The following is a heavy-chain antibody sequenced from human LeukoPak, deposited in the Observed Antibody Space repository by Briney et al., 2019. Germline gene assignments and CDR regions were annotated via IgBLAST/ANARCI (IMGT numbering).Heavy chain of an antibody. J-gene: IGHJ6*03. V-gene: IGHV3-21*01. CDR3: AGGDRPNDYYYYYYMDV. Sequence: PGGSLRLSCAASGFTFSSYSMNWVRQAPGKGLEWVSSISSSSSYIYYADSVKGRFTISRDNAKNSLYLQMNSLRAEDTAVYYCAGGDRPNDYYYYYYMDVWGKGTTVTVSS. D-gene: IGHD3-16*02. CDR1: GFTFSSYS. CDR2: ISSSSSYI.